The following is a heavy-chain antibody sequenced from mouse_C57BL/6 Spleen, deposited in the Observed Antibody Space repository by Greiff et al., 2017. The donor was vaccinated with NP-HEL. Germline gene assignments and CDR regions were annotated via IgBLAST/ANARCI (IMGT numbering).Heavy chain of an antibody. J-gene: IGHJ4*01. CDR1: GFSLTSYA. Sequence: VQLVESGPGLVAPSQSLSITCTVSGFSLTSYAISWVRQPPGKGLEWLGVIWTGGGTNYNSALKSRLSISKDKSKSQVFLKMNSLQTDDTARYYCARGGIYYDYPYAMDYWGQGTSVTVSS. CDR3: ARGGIYYDYPYAMDY. CDR2: IWTGGGT. V-gene: IGHV2-9-1*01. D-gene: IGHD2-4*01.